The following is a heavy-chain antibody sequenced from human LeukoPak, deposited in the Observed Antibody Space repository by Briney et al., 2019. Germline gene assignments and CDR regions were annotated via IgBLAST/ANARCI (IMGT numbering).Heavy chain of an antibody. J-gene: IGHJ3*02. Sequence: GGSLRLSCAASGFTFSNYWMHWVRQAPGKGLVWVSRIKSDGSSISYADSVKGRFTISRDNAKNTLHLQMNSLRVKDTAVYYCARESIMRVGRQSDAFDIWGQGTMVTVSS. CDR1: GFTFSNYW. V-gene: IGHV3-74*01. D-gene: IGHD3-22*01. CDR3: ARESIMRVGRQSDAFDI. CDR2: IKSDGSSI.